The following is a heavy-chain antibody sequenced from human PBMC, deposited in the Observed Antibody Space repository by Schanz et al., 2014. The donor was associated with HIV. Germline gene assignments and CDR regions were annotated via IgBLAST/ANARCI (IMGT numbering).Heavy chain of an antibody. CDR2: ISGSGVST. V-gene: IGHV3-23*01. J-gene: IGHJ4*02. D-gene: IGHD2-2*02. CDR1: GFTFSNFA. CDR3: AKDPGILPRTYFDS. Sequence: EVQLLDSGGGSVQPGGSLRLSCAASGFTFSNFAMSWVRQAPGKGLEWVSSISGSGVSTFYADSVRGRFTISRDNSLHMLYLEMKSLRAEDTAVYYCAKDPGILPRTYFDSWGQGTPVTVSS.